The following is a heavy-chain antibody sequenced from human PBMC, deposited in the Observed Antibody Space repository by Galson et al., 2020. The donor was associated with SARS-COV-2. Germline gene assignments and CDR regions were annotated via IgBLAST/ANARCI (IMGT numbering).Heavy chain of an antibody. D-gene: IGHD3-10*01. V-gene: IGHV4-59*01. Sequence: PSETLSLTCTVSGGSISSYYWNWIRRSPGKGLEWIGYIYYSGSPNYNPSLKSRVTISVDTSKNQFSLRLKSVTAADTAVYYCAREGSGGYTPVDYWGQGTLVTVSS. J-gene: IGHJ4*02. CDR1: GGSISSYY. CDR2: IYYSGSP. CDR3: AREGSGGYTPVDY.